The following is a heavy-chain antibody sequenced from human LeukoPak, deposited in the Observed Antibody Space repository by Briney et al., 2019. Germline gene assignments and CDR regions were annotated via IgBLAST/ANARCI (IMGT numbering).Heavy chain of an antibody. D-gene: IGHD3-3*01. CDR1: GFTFSNYW. CDR3: GRSGDFWSGSGVAC. Sequence: QPGGSLRLSCAASGFTFSNYWMYWVRQAPGKGLVWVSQIKSDGNITNYADSVKGRFTISRDNAKNTLFLQMNSLRAEDTAVYYCGRSGDFWSGSGVACWGQGTLVTVSS. J-gene: IGHJ4*02. V-gene: IGHV3-74*01. CDR2: IKSDGNIT.